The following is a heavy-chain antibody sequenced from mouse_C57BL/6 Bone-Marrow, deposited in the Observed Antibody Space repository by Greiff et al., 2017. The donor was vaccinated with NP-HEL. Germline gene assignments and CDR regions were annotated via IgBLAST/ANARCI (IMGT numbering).Heavy chain of an antibody. CDR3: ARSRRIYCDCDPIAY. CDR2: IYPRDGST. D-gene: IGHD2-4*01. Sequence: VQLVESDAELVKPGASVKISCKVSGYTFTDHTIHWMKQRPEQGLEWIGYIYPRDGSTKYNEKFKGKATLTADKSSSTAYMQLNSLTSEDSAVYFCARSRRIYCDCDPIAYWGQGTLVTVSA. J-gene: IGHJ3*01. V-gene: IGHV1-78*01. CDR1: GYTFTDHT.